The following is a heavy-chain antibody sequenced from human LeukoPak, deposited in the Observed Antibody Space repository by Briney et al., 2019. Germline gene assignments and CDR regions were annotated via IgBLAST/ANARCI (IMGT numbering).Heavy chain of an antibody. V-gene: IGHV3-48*03. CDR3: ARRYYGVDY. J-gene: IGHJ4*02. D-gene: IGHD4-17*01. Sequence: GGSLRLSCAASGFTFSSYAMTWARQAPGKGLEWVSFISSSGSGKNYADSVKGRFTISRDNAKNSLYLQMNSLRADDTAVYYCARRYYGVDYWGQGTLVTVSS. CDR2: ISSSGSGK. CDR1: GFTFSSYA.